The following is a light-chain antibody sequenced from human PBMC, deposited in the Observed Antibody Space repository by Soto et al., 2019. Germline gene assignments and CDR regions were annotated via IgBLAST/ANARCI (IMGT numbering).Light chain of an antibody. J-gene: IGLJ1*01. Sequence: QSVLTQSPSASGTPGQGVTISCSGSSSNIGSNTVDWYQQFPGTAPKLLIYSNIKRPSGVPDRFSGSKSVTSASLAIRGLQSEDEADYLCATWDGSMSAYVFGTGKKVIVL. CDR3: ATWDGSMSAYV. CDR2: SNI. V-gene: IGLV1-44*01. CDR1: SSNIGSNT.